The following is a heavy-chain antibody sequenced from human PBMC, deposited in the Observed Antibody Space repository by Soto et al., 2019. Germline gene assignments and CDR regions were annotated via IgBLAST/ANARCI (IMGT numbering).Heavy chain of an antibody. J-gene: IGHJ5*02. CDR3: ARDEYNNGRNWLNP. V-gene: IGHV1-18*01. CDR1: GYSFSNSG. Sequence: QVDLVQSGPEVKKPGASVKVSCKASGYSFSNSGFSWMRQAPRQGLEWMGWISTYNGNTNYAQKFQGRLSMTRDTSTTTAFMELTTLRSDDTAVYYCARDEYNNGRNWLNPWGQGTLVTVTS. D-gene: IGHD2-8*01. CDR2: ISTYNGNT.